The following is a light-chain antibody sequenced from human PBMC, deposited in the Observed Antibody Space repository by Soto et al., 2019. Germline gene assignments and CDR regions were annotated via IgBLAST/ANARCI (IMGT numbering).Light chain of an antibody. CDR2: GAS. CDR3: QQYNNWPNT. J-gene: IGKJ2*01. V-gene: IGKV3-15*01. CDR1: QSVSSN. Sequence: EIVMTQSPATLSVCPGERATLSCRASQSVSSNLAWYQQKPGQAPRLLIYGASTRATGIPARFSGSGSGTEFTLTISSLQSEDFAVYYCQQYNNWPNTFGQGTKLEIK.